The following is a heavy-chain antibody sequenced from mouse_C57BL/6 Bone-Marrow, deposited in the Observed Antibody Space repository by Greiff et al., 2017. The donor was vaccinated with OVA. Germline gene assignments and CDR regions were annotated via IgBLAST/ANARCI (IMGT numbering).Heavy chain of an antibody. J-gene: IGHJ3*01. D-gene: IGHD2-4*01. Sequence: EVKVEESGGGLVKPGGSLKLSCAASGFTFSSYAMSWVRQTPEKRLEWVATISDGGSYTYYPDNVKGRFTISRDNAKNNLYLQMSHLKSEDTAMYYCARVYDYDVAYWGQGTLVTVSA. CDR2: ISDGGSYT. V-gene: IGHV5-4*03. CDR3: ARVYDYDVAY. CDR1: GFTFSSYA.